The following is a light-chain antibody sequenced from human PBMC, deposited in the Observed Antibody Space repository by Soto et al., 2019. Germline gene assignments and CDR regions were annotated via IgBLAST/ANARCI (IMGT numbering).Light chain of an antibody. Sequence: EIVMTQSPATLSVSPGERATLSCSASQSVSSNLAWYQQKPVQAPMLLIYGASTRATGIPARFSGSGSGREFTLTISSLQSEDFVVYLCQQYNNWHLWTFRQGTQVDSK. CDR2: GAS. V-gene: IGKV3-15*01. CDR1: QSVSSN. J-gene: IGKJ1*01. CDR3: QQYNNWHLWT.